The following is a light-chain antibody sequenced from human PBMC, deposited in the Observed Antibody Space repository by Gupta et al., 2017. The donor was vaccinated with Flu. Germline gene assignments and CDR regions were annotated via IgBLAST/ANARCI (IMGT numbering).Light chain of an antibody. CDR3: QQHNNWPPLT. Sequence: EIVMTQSPATLSVSPGERATLSCRASQSVSSNLAWYQQKPGQAPRLLIYGASTRATGIPARFSGSGSETDFTLTISSLQSEDFAVYYCQQHNNWPPLTFGQGTQVEIK. CDR1: QSVSSN. V-gene: IGKV3-15*01. CDR2: GAS. J-gene: IGKJ5*01.